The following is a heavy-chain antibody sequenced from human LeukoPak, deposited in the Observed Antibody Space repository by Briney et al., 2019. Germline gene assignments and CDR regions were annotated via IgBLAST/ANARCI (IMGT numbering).Heavy chain of an antibody. V-gene: IGHV3-30*02. CDR1: GFTFTTYA. CDR2: IRFDGSSE. J-gene: IGHJ4*02. CDR3: AKDLNSGYYGSGSYYYY. Sequence: GGSLRLSCAASGFTFTTYAMHWVRQAPGKGLEWVAFIRFDGSSEYYADSVKGRFTISRDNSKNTLYLQMNSLRAEDTAVYYCAKDLNSGYYGSGSYYYYWGQGTLVTVSS. D-gene: IGHD3-10*01.